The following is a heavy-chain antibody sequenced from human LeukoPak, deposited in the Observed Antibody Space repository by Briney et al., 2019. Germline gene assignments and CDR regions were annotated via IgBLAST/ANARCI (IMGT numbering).Heavy chain of an antibody. Sequence: SETLSLTCTVSGGSISSSSYYWGWIRQPPGKGLEWIGSIYYSGSTYYNPSLKSRVTISVDTSKNQFSLKLSSVTAADTAVYYCASDYQYSSSWYQFGYWGQGTLVTVSS. CDR1: GGSISSSSYY. D-gene: IGHD6-13*01. CDR2: IYYSGST. CDR3: ASDYQYSSSWYQFGY. J-gene: IGHJ4*02. V-gene: IGHV4-39*07.